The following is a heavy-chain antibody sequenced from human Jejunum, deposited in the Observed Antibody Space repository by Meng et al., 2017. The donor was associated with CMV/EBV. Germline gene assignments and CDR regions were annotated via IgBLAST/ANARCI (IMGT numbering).Heavy chain of an antibody. CDR1: RDSVSSTSAS. Sequence: QSQLQQSGPGPVKTSHTLSRTCAISRDSVSSTSASWNWIRKSPSRCLEWLGRTYYRSKYYNDYALSVKSRITINPDTSKNQFSLQLNSVTPEDTAIYFCARDWGDVRGGFDFWGQGTLVTVSS. CDR3: ARDWGDVRGGFDF. V-gene: IGHV6-1*01. D-gene: IGHD3-10*02. CDR2: TYYRSKYYN. J-gene: IGHJ4*02.